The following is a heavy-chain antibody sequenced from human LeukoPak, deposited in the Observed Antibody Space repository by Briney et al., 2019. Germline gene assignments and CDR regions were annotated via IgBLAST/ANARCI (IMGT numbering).Heavy chain of an antibody. D-gene: IGHD6-13*01. J-gene: IGHJ6*03. V-gene: IGHV1-46*01. CDR3: ARDSGSSWYYYYYYMDV. Sequence: GASVKVSCKASGYTFTSYGISWVRQAPGQGLEWMGIINPSGGSTSYAQKFQGRVTMTRDMSTSTVYMELSSLRSEDTAVYYCARDSGSSWYYYYYYMDVWGKGTTVTVSS. CDR2: INPSGGST. CDR1: GYTFTSYG.